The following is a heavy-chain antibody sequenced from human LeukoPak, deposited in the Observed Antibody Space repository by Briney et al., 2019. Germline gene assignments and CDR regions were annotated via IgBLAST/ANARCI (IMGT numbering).Heavy chain of an antibody. J-gene: IGHJ4*02. CDR1: GHTFAAYW. CDR3: ARTGIGNYYDTSGYYQPPVY. Sequence: GESLKISCEASGHTFAAYWIGWVRQMPGKGLEWMGIIYPGDSDTRYSPSFQGQVTISADKSISTAYLQWSSLKASDTAMYYCARTGIGNYYDTSGYYQPPVYWGQGTLVTVSS. CDR2: IYPGDSDT. D-gene: IGHD3-22*01. V-gene: IGHV5-51*01.